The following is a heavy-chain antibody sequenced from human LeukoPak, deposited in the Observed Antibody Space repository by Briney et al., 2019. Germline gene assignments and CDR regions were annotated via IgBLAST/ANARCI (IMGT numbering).Heavy chain of an antibody. V-gene: IGHV3-30*18. CDR3: ANHFYNLAA. D-gene: IGHD1-14*01. J-gene: IGHJ5*02. CDR1: GFTFSSYG. Sequence: PGGSLTLSCAASGFTFSSYGMHWVRQAPGKGLEWVAVISYDGSNKYYADSVKGRFTISRDNSKNTLYLQMNSLRAEDTAVYYCANHFYNLAAWGQGTLVTVSS. CDR2: ISYDGSNK.